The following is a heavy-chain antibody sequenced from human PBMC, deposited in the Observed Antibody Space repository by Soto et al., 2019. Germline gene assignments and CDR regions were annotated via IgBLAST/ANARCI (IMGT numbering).Heavy chain of an antibody. D-gene: IGHD3-9*01. CDR1: GYTFTSYG. CDR2: ISAYNGNT. CDR3: ARDNYDILTGYRSFDP. J-gene: IGHJ5*02. Sequence: GASVEVSCKASGYTFTSYGISWVRQAPGQGLEWMGWISAYNGNTNYAQKLQGRVTMTTDTSTSTAYMELRSLRSDDTAVYYCARDNYDILTGYRSFDPWGQGTLVTVSS. V-gene: IGHV1-18*01.